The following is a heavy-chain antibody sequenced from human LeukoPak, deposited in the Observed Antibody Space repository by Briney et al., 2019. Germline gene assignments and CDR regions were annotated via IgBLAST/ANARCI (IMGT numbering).Heavy chain of an antibody. V-gene: IGHV3-20*04. CDR1: GFTFDDYG. Sequence: GGSLGLSCAASGFTFDDYGMSWVRQAPGKGLEWVSGINWNGGSTGYADSVKGRFTISRDNAKNSLYLQMNSLRAEDTALYYCARLGTWDIVVVPAAYLDYWGQGTLVTVSS. CDR2: INWNGGST. CDR3: ARLGTWDIVVVPAAYLDY. D-gene: IGHD2-2*01. J-gene: IGHJ4*02.